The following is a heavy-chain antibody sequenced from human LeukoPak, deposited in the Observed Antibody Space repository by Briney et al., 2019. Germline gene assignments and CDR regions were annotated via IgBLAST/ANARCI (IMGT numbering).Heavy chain of an antibody. V-gene: IGHV3-30-3*01. J-gene: IGHJ4*02. D-gene: IGHD6-13*01. CDR3: ARGDIAAAGTIFDY. Sequence: GGSLRLSCAAAGSTFSSNAMHWVRQAPGKGLEWVAVISYDGSNKYYADSVKGRFTISRDNSKNTLYLHMNSLRAEDTAVYYCARGDIAAAGTIFDYWGQGTLVTVSS. CDR2: ISYDGSNK. CDR1: GSTFSSNA.